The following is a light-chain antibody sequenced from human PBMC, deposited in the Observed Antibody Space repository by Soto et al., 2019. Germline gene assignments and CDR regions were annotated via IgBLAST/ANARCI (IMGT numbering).Light chain of an antibody. Sequence: DSVLTQSPATLSLSTVERATLSCRASQSVSSYLAWYQQKPGQAPRLLIYDASNRATGIPARFSGSGSGTDFTLTICRLEPEDFAVYYCQQRSFFGQGTRLEI. V-gene: IGKV3-11*01. J-gene: IGKJ5*01. CDR1: QSVSSY. CDR3: QQRSF. CDR2: DAS.